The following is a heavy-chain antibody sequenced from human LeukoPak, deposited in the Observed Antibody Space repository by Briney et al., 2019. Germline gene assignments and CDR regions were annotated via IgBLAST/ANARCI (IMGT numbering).Heavy chain of an antibody. D-gene: IGHD3-10*02. CDR3: ASRQGLGWHYVN. J-gene: IGHJ4*02. V-gene: IGHV3-23*01. CDR2: ISDNGGRT. CDR1: GLTFSNYD. Sequence: GGSLRLSCVDSGLTFSNYDMSWVRQVPGKGLEWVSGISDNGGRTNYAGSVKGRFNISRDNSKNTLYLQMNSLRVGDTAIYYCASRQGLGWHYVNWGQGTLVTVSS.